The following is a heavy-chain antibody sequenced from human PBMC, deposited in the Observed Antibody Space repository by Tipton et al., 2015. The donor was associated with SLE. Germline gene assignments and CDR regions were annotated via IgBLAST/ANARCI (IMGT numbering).Heavy chain of an antibody. J-gene: IGHJ5*02. CDR2: IYDSGNT. Sequence: TLSLTCTVSGGSMRTYFWIWLRQPPGKGLEWIGSIYDSGNTNYNPSLKSRVTISVDTSKNQFSLKLSSVTAADTAVYYCARGSSGHGGWFDPWGQGTLVTVSS. V-gene: IGHV4-59*01. CDR1: GGSMRTYF. D-gene: IGHD6-19*01. CDR3: ARGSSGHGGWFDP.